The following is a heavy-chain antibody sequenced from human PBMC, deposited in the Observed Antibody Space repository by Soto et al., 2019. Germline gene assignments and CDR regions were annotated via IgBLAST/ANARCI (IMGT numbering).Heavy chain of an antibody. J-gene: IGHJ4*01. D-gene: IGHD6-13*01. CDR2: IYYRGNT. CDR1: GGSISSGYYY. V-gene: IGHV4-30-4*01. CDR3: ARSGYGSSDFDH. Sequence: SETLSLTCSVSGGSISSGYYYWSWIRQPPGKGLEWIGNIYYRGNTYYRPSLKSRVSISIDTSQNQFSLRLNSVTAADTAVYYCARSGYGSSDFDHWGQGTLVTVSS.